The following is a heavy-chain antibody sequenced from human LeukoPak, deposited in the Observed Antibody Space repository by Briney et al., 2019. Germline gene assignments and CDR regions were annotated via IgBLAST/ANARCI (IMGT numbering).Heavy chain of an antibody. J-gene: IGHJ4*02. Sequence: GGSLRLSCAASGFTFNSYAMSWVRQAPGKGLEWVSAISGSAGSTYSADSVKGRFTISRDNSKNTLYLQMNSLRAEDTAVYYCAKAKTNTCYVWDYWGQGTLVTVSS. CDR1: GFTFNSYA. CDR2: ISGSAGST. V-gene: IGHV3-23*01. CDR3: AKAKTNTCYVWDY. D-gene: IGHD3-16*01.